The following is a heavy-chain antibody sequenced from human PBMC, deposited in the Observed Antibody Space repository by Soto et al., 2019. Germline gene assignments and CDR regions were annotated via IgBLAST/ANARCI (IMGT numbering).Heavy chain of an antibody. Sequence: SETLSLTCTVSGGSLYNYNWNWIRQSAGTGLGWIGRIYSSGKTYYNPSLKSRVTLSLDMLNNQISLKVTSVTAADTAMYYCARERTYQMFGDDALDFWGLGTMVTVSS. CDR2: IYSSGKT. J-gene: IGHJ3*01. CDR1: GGSLYNYN. D-gene: IGHD2-2*01. V-gene: IGHV4-4*07. CDR3: ARERTYQMFGDDALDF.